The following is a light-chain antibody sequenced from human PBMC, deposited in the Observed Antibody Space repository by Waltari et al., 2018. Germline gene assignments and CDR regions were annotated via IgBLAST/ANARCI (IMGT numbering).Light chain of an antibody. CDR1: QTISGSW. V-gene: IGKV3-20*01. J-gene: IGKJ4*01. CDR2: GAS. Sequence: EIALTQSPGTLSLSPGERATLPCRASQTISGSWLTWYQRKPGQAPRLLIYGASSRATGIPVRFSGSGSGTDFTLTISRLEPEDSAVYYCQQYDGSSVTFGGGTKVEVK. CDR3: QQYDGSSVT.